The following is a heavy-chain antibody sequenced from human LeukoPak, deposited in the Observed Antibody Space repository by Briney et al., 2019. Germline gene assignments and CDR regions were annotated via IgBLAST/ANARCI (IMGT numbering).Heavy chain of an antibody. D-gene: IGHD3-22*01. V-gene: IGHV4-39*01. CDR3: ARHEGWLSVVDQSKNFDY. CDR1: GGSISSSSYY. J-gene: IGHJ4*02. CDR2: IYYSGST. Sequence: SETLSLTCTVSGGSISSSSYYWGWIRQPPGKGLEWIGSIYYSGSTYYNPSLKSRVTISVDTSKNQFSLKLSSVTAADTAVYYCARHEGWLSVVDQSKNFDYWGQGTLVTVSS.